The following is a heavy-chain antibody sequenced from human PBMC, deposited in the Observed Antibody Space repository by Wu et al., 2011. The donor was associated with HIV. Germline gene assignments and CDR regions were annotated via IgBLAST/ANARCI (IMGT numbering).Heavy chain of an antibody. J-gene: IGHJ4*02. D-gene: IGHD2-15*01. V-gene: IGHV1-2*02. CDR1: GYTFTDYY. CDR3: ARAASAAGGDY. Sequence: QVQLVQSGAEVKKPEASVKVSCKASGYTFTDYYIHWVRQAPGQGLEWMGWINCNSGDTHYAQKFQGRVTMTRDTSISTAYMEMTRLQSDDTAVYYCARAASAAGGDYWGQGTLVTVSS. CDR2: INCNSGDT.